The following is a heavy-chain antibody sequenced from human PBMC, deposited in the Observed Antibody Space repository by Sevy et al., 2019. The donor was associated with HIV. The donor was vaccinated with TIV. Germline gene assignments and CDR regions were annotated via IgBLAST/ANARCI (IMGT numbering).Heavy chain of an antibody. J-gene: IGHJ5*02. Sequence: GGSLRLSCAASGFTFSSYSMNWVRQAPGKGLEWVSSISSSSSYIYYEDSVKGRFTSSRDNAKNSLYLQMNRLRAEDTAVYYCARTYGSGSDRIDPWGKGTLVTVSS. CDR1: GFTFSSYS. D-gene: IGHD3-10*01. CDR2: ISSSSSYI. V-gene: IGHV3-21*01. CDR3: ARTYGSGSDRIDP.